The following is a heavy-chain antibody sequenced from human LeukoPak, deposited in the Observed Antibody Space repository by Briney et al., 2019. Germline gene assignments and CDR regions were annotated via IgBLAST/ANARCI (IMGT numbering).Heavy chain of an antibody. J-gene: IGHJ4*02. Sequence: SETLSLTCDVSGGSFTGYYWTWIRQPPGKGLEWIGYIYYSGSTNYNPSLKSRVTISVDTSKNQFSLKLSSVTAADTAVYYCARRGGKRYFDYWGQGTLVTVSS. CDR2: IYYSGST. D-gene: IGHD4-23*01. CDR1: GGSFTGYY. CDR3: ARRGGKRYFDY. V-gene: IGHV4-59*01.